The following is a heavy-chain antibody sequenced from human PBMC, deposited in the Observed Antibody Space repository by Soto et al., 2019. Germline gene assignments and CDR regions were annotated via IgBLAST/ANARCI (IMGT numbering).Heavy chain of an antibody. CDR2: ISAYNGNT. V-gene: IGHV1-18*01. CDR3: ARQQDYYDSSGYGAFDI. D-gene: IGHD3-22*01. Sequence: ASVKVSYKASGYTFTSYGISWVRQAPGQGLEWMGWISAYNGNTNYAQKLQGRVTMTTDTSTSTAYMELRSLRSDDTAVYYCARQQDYYDSSGYGAFDIWGQGTMVTVSS. J-gene: IGHJ3*02. CDR1: GYTFTSYG.